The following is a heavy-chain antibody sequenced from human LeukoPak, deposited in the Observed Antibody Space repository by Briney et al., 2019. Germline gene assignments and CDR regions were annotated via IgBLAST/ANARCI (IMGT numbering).Heavy chain of an antibody. CDR2: ISSSSSTI. CDR3: ARGASAIVVVPAANIDY. CDR1: GFTFSSYS. Sequence: PGGSLRLSCAASGFTFSSYSMNWVRQAPGKGLEWVSYISSSSSTIYYADSVKGRFTISRDNAKNSLYLQMNSLRAEDTAVYYRARGASAIVVVPAANIDYWGQGTLVTVSS. J-gene: IGHJ4*02. D-gene: IGHD2-2*01. V-gene: IGHV3-48*04.